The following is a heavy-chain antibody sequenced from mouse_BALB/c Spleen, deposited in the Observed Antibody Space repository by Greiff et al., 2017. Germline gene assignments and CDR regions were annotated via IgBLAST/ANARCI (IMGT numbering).Heavy chain of an antibody. Sequence: EVKLMESGPELVKPGASVKVSCKASGYAFTSYNMYWVKQSHGKSLEWIGYIDPYNGGTSYNQKFKGKATLTVDKSSSTAYMHLNSLTSEDSAVYYCAEGVYDYGAMDYWGQGTSVTVSS. CDR3: AEGVYDYGAMDY. V-gene: IGHV1S135*01. D-gene: IGHD1-1*01. CDR2: IDPYNGGT. J-gene: IGHJ4*01. CDR1: GYAFTSYN.